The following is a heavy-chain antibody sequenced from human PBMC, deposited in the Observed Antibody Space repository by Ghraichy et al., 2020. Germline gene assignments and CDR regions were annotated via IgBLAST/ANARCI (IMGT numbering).Heavy chain of an antibody. V-gene: IGHV4-39*07. Sequence: SETLSLTCTVSGDSITSRNYYWAWIRQPPGKGLEWIGSVYYSGSTFYTQSLKSRVTISLDSSKSQFSLKLNSVTAADTAVYYCARDRTLWSGAFDIWGQGTMVTVSS. CDR1: GDSITSRNYY. J-gene: IGHJ3*02. CDR2: VYYSGST. CDR3: ARDRTLWSGAFDI. D-gene: IGHD3-10*01.